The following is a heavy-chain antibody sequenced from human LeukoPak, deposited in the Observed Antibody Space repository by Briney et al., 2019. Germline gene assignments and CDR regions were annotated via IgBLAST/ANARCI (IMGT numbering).Heavy chain of an antibody. CDR1: GGSISSYY. CDR3: ANYVWGSYRAFDY. V-gene: IGHV4-4*09. D-gene: IGHD3-16*02. CDR2: THTSGST. J-gene: IGHJ4*02. Sequence: SETLSLTCTVSGGSISSYYWSWIRQPPGKGLEWIGYTHTSGSTNYNPSLKSRVTISVDTSKNQFSLKLTSVTAADTAVYYCANYVWGSYRAFDYWGQGTLVTVSS.